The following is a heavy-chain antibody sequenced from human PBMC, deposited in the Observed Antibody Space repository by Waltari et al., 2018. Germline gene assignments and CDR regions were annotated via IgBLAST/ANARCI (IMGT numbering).Heavy chain of an antibody. CDR3: ARDNRRYGGYSYGLAAENWFDP. CDR1: GGSISSYY. CDR2: IYYSGST. D-gene: IGHD5-18*01. V-gene: IGHV4-59*01. J-gene: IGHJ5*02. Sequence: QVQLQESGPGLVKPSETLSLTCTVSGGSISSYYWSWIRQPPGKGLEWIGYIYYSGSTNYNPSLKSRVTISVDTSKNQFSLKLSSVTAADTAVYYCARDNRRYGGYSYGLAAENWFDPWGQGTLVTVSS.